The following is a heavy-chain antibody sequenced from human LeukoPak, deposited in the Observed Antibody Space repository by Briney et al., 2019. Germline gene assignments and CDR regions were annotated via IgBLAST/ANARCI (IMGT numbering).Heavy chain of an antibody. Sequence: SVKVSCKASGYTFTGYYMHWVRQAPGQGLEWMGGIIPIFGTANYAQKFQGRVTITTDESTSTAYMELSSLRSEDTAVYYCARGARLLTIFGVVSWFDPWGQGTLVTVSS. V-gene: IGHV1-69*05. J-gene: IGHJ5*02. CDR2: IIPIFGTA. D-gene: IGHD3-3*01. CDR3: ARGARLLTIFGVVSWFDP. CDR1: GYTFTGYY.